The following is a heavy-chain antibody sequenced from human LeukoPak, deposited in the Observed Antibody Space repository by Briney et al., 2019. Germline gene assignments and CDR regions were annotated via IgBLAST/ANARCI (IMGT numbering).Heavy chain of an antibody. CDR2: INHSGST. D-gene: IGHD3-10*01. J-gene: IGHJ5*02. CDR1: GGSFSGYY. CDR3: ARAPRRVRGVIIGWFDP. V-gene: IGHV4-34*01. Sequence: PSETLSLTCAVYGGSFSGYYWSWIRQPPGKGLEWIGEINHSGSTNYNPSLKSRVTISVDTSKNQFSLKLSSVTAADTAVYYCARAPRRVRGVIIGWFDPWGQGTLVTVSS.